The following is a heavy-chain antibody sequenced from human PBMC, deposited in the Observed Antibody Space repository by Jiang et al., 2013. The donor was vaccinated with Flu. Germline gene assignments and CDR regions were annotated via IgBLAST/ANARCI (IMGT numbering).Heavy chain of an antibody. D-gene: IGHD3-22*01. CDR2: IYPGDSDS. CDR1: GYIFTNYW. Sequence: PGESLKISCKASGYIFTNYWIGWVRQVSGKGLEWMGTIYPGDSDSRYSPSFQGQVTISADKSTTTAYLQWSSLKASDTAVYYCARWISPVDDSSGYYSYWGQGTLVTVSS. J-gene: IGHJ4*02. CDR3: ARWISPVDDSSGYYSY. V-gene: IGHV5-51*01.